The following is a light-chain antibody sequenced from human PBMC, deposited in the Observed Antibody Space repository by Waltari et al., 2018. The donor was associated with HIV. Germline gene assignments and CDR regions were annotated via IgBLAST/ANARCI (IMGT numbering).Light chain of an antibody. CDR1: KLGDKY. CDR2: QDR. CDR3: QAWDISTAV. Sequence: SYELTQPPSVSVSPGQTASIGCSGDKLGDKYTCWYQQKPGQSPVLVIYQDRKRPSGIPERFSGSNSGNTATLTISGTQAMDEADYYCQAWDISTAVFGGGTKLTVL. J-gene: IGLJ3*02. V-gene: IGLV3-1*01.